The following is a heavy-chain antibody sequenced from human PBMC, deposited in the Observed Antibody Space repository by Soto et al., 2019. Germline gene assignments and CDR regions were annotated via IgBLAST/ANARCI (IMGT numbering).Heavy chain of an antibody. D-gene: IGHD6-13*01. Sequence: QLQLQESGPGLVKPAEPLSLTCTVSGGSISSSNYWWGWIRQPPGNGLEWIGSIYYSGATYYNPSLKSRVTRSVDTSKNQFSLRLSSVTAADTAVYYCARQIGRGSWSLDHCCQGTLVTVSS. CDR2: IYYSGAT. J-gene: IGHJ4*02. V-gene: IGHV4-39*01. CDR3: ARQIGRGSWSLDH. CDR1: GGSISSSNYW.